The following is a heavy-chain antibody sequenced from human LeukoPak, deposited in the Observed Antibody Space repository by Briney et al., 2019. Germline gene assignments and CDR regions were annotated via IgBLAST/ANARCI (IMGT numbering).Heavy chain of an antibody. Sequence: GGSLRLSCAASGFTFSFSAMSWVRQAPGKGLEWVSAISGSGGTTYYADSVKGRFTISRDNSKNTLYLQMNSLRAEDTAVYYCARAVVVTAGYYFDYWGQGTLVTVSS. D-gene: IGHD2-21*02. V-gene: IGHV3-23*01. J-gene: IGHJ4*02. CDR2: ISGSGGTT. CDR1: GFTFSFSA. CDR3: ARAVVVTAGYYFDY.